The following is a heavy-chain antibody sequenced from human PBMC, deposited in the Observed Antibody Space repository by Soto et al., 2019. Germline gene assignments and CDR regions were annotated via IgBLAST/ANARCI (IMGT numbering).Heavy chain of an antibody. D-gene: IGHD3-3*01. Sequence: PGGSLRLSCAASGFTFSNSAMHWVRQAPGKGLEWVALISYDGGNTYYADSVKGRFTISRDNSKNTLYLQMNSLRPEDTAVYYCETGRAPENGDLWTGCWGQGTLVTVSS. CDR2: ISYDGGNT. CDR1: GFTFSNSA. J-gene: IGHJ4*02. V-gene: IGHV3-30-3*01. CDR3: ETGRAPENGDLWTGC.